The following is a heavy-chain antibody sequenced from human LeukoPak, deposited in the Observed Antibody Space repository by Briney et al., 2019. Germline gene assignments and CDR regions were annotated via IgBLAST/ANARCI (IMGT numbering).Heavy chain of an antibody. CDR1: GYSFSSYW. Sequence: PGESLKISCRASGYSFSSYWIGWVRQMPGKGLEWMGIIYPGDSDTRYSPSFQGQVTISADKSISTAYLQWSSLKASDTAMYYCASPYPREYCSSTSCYFNYWGQGTLDTVSS. J-gene: IGHJ4*02. V-gene: IGHV5-51*01. D-gene: IGHD2-2*01. CDR3: ASPYPREYCSSTSCYFNY. CDR2: IYPGDSDT.